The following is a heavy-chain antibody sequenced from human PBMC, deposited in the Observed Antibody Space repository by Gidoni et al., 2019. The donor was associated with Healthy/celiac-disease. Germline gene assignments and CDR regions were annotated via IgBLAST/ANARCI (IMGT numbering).Heavy chain of an antibody. D-gene: IGHD1-1*01. J-gene: IGHJ6*02. CDR3: AKDIGLPTNYYYYYGMDV. Sequence: EVQLVESGGGLVQPGRSLRLSCAASGFPFDDYAMHWVRQAPGKGLEWVSGISWNSGSIGYADSVKGRFTISRDNAKNSLYLQMNSLRAEDTALYYCAKDIGLPTNYYYYYGMDVWGQGTTVTVSS. CDR2: ISWNSGSI. CDR1: GFPFDDYA. V-gene: IGHV3-9*01.